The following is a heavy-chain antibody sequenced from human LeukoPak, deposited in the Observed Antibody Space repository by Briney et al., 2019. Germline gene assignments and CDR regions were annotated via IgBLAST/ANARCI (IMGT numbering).Heavy chain of an antibody. Sequence: GGSLRLSCAASGFTFSSYAMSWVRQAPGKGLEWVSATSGSGGSTYYADSVKGRFTISRDNSKNTLYLQMNSLRAEDTAVYYCAKGLWFGELSFDYWGQGTLVTVSS. CDR3: AKGLWFGELSFDY. J-gene: IGHJ4*02. CDR1: GFTFSSYA. V-gene: IGHV3-23*01. CDR2: TSGSGGST. D-gene: IGHD3-10*01.